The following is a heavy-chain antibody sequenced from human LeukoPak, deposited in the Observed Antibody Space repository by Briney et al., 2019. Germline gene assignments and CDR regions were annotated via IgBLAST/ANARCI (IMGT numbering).Heavy chain of an antibody. CDR2: IKQDGSET. CDR3: ARTRVSGGTFYHPFDY. J-gene: IGHJ4*02. CDR1: GFTFSNYW. D-gene: IGHD2-15*01. Sequence: GGSLILSCAASGFTFSNYWMNWVRQAPGKGLEWVANIKQDGSETYYVDSVKGRFTISRDNAKNSLSLQMNSLRAADTAVYSCARTRVSGGTFYHPFDYWGQGTLVTVSS. V-gene: IGHV3-7*01.